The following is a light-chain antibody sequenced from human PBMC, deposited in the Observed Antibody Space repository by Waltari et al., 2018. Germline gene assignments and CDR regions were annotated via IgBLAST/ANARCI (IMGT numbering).Light chain of an antibody. J-gene: IGKJ1*01. CDR3: MQARQTPWT. CDR1: QSLLHGSGNTF. CDR2: WVF. V-gene: IGKV2-28*01. Sequence: VMPQSPPSLSVTPGDPPSISCRSSQSLLHGSGNTFWDWYVQKPGQSPQLLIYWVFKRGSGVPDRFSGSGAGTEFTLKISRVEAEDVGVGCCMQARQTPWTFGQGTKVEIK.